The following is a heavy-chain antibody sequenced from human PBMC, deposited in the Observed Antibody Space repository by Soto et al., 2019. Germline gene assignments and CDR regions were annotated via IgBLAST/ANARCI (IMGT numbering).Heavy chain of an antibody. D-gene: IGHD6-13*01. CDR3: ARDRRQPLVQWYYDL. V-gene: IGHV3-33*01. CDR1: GFTFSTYG. J-gene: IGHJ2*01. Sequence: QVQLVESGGGVVQPGTSLRLSCAASGFTFSTYGMYWVRQAPGKGLEWVAVIWSDGSNKYYGDSVKGRFTIYRDNSKNTLFLQMNSLRAEDTAVYYCARDRRQPLVQWYYDLWRRGTLITVSS. CDR2: IWSDGSNK.